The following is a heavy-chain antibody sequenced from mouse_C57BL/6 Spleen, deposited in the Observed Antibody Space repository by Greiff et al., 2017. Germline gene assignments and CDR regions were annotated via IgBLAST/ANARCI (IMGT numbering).Heavy chain of an antibody. D-gene: IGHD3-2*02. CDR2: INPSNGGT. V-gene: IGHV1-53*01. J-gene: IGHJ3*01. CDR3: ARGGQLRTWFAY. Sequence: QVQLQQPGTELVKPGASVKLSCKTSGYTFTSYWMHWVKQRPGQGLEWIGNINPSNGGTNYNEKFKSKATLTVDKSSSTAYMQLSSLTSEDSAVYYCARGGQLRTWFAYWGQGTLVTVSA. CDR1: GYTFTSYW.